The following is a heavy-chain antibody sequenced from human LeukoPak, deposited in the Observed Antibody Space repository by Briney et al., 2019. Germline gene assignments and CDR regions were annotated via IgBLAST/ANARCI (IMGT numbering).Heavy chain of an antibody. V-gene: IGHV1-2*02. CDR1: GYTFTGYY. J-gene: IGHJ4*02. D-gene: IGHD2-2*01. CDR3: ARGGVCSSTSCYNFDY. Sequence: ASVKVSCKASGYTFTGYYMHWVRQAPGQGLEWMGWINPNSGGTNYAQKFQGRVTMTRDTSISTAYMELSRLRSEDTAVYYCARGGVCSSTSCYNFDYWGQGTLVTVSS. CDR2: INPNSGGT.